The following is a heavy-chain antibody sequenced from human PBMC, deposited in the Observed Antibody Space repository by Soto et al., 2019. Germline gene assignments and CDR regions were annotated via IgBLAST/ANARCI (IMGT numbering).Heavy chain of an antibody. CDR1: GFTFSSYS. J-gene: IGHJ1*01. V-gene: IGHV3-21*01. CDR2: ISSSSSYI. CDR3: ARRDPGAYFQH. Sequence: EVQLVESGGGLVKPGVSLRLSCAASGFTFSSYSMNWVRQAPGKGLEWVSSISSSSSYIYSADSVKGRFTISRDNAKNSLYLQMNSLRAEDTAIYYCARRDPGAYFQHWGQGTLVTVSS. D-gene: IGHD1-26*01.